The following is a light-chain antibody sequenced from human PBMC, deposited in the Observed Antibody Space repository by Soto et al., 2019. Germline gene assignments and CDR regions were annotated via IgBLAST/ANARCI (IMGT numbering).Light chain of an antibody. Sequence: ALPLTQSPSSLSASVGDRVTITCRASQGIRSALAWYQQKPGKAPKLLIYDASSLESGVPSRFSGSGSGTDFTLTISSLQPEDFATYYCQQFNSYPPYTFGQGTKLEIK. J-gene: IGKJ2*01. CDR3: QQFNSYPPYT. CDR1: QGIRSA. V-gene: IGKV1-13*02. CDR2: DAS.